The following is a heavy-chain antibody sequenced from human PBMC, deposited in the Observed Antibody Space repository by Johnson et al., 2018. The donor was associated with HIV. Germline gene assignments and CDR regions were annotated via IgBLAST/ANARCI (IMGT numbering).Heavy chain of an antibody. CDR2: IWYDGSNK. J-gene: IGHJ3*02. V-gene: IGHV3-30*02. CDR3: TKVWGFYYGQYHDAFDI. Sequence: QVQLVESGGGLIQPGGSLRLSCAASGFTFSSYGMHWVRQAPGKGLEWVAVIWYDGSNKYYADSVKGRFTISRDNSKNTLYLQMNSLRAEDTAVYYCTKVWGFYYGQYHDAFDIWGQGTMVTVSS. D-gene: IGHD3-10*01. CDR1: GFTFSSYG.